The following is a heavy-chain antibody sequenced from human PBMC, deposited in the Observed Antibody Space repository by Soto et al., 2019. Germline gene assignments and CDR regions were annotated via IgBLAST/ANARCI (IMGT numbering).Heavy chain of an antibody. J-gene: IGHJ5*02. CDR1: GGSFSGYY. CDR2: INHSGST. CDR3: ARIFGRWLDNWFDP. D-gene: IGHD3-3*01. Sequence: QVQLQQWGAGLLKPSETLSLTCAVYGGSFSGYYWSWIRQPPGKGLEWIGEINHSGSTNYNPSLKGRVPISVDTSKNQFSLKLSSVTAADTAVYYCARIFGRWLDNWFDPWGQGTLVTVSS. V-gene: IGHV4-34*01.